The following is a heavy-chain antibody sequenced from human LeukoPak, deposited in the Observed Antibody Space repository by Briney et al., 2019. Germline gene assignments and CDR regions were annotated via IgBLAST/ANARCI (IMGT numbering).Heavy chain of an antibody. CDR1: GGSISSGSYY. CDR3: AREGRVDGGSYYYYYMDV. CDR2: IYTSGST. V-gene: IGHV4-61*02. J-gene: IGHJ6*03. D-gene: IGHD1-26*01. Sequence: SQTLSLTCTVSGGSISSGSYYWSWIRQPAGKGLEWIGRIYTSGSTNYNPSLKSRVTISVDTSKNQFSLKLSSVTAADTAVYYCAREGRVDGGSYYYYYMDVWGKGTTVTVSS.